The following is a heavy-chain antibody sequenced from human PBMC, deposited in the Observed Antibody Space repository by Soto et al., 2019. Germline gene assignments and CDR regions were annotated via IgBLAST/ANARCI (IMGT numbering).Heavy chain of an antibody. D-gene: IGHD2-2*01. CDR2: MNPNSGNT. J-gene: IGHJ6*02. V-gene: IGHV1-8*02. CDR1: GGTFSSYA. Sequence: QVQLVQSGAEVKKPGSSVKVSCKASGGTFSSYAISWVRQAPGQGLEWMGWMNPNSGNTGYAQKFQGRVTMTRNTSISTAYMELSSLRSEDTAVYYCARGLDLLYCSSTSCYFRYYYYGMDVWGQGTTVTVSS. CDR3: ARGLDLLYCSSTSCYFRYYYYGMDV.